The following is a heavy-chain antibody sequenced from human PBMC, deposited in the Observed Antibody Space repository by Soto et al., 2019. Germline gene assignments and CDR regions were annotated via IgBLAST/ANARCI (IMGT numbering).Heavy chain of an antibody. J-gene: IGHJ3*02. V-gene: IGHV4-61*01. CDR2: IYYSGST. CDR1: GGSVSSGSYY. CDR3: ARGRPSYYYDSSGCAFDI. D-gene: IGHD3-22*01. Sequence: KTSETLSLTCTVSGGSVSSGSYYWSWIRQPPGKGLEWIGYIYYSGSTNYNPSLKSRVTISVDTSKNQFSLKLSSVTAADTAVYYCARGRPSYYYDSSGCAFDIWGQGTMVTVSS.